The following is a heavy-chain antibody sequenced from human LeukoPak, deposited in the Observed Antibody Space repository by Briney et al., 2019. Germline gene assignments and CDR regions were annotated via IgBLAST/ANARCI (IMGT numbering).Heavy chain of an antibody. Sequence: SETLSLTCSVSGGSISSGLYYWSWIRQPPGKGLEWIVSMHCGSTYYNPSLKSRVTISVDTSKNQYSLRLPSVTAADTSVYYCAKNDRGRPADYWGQGPLVTVSS. V-gene: IGHV4-39*01. J-gene: IGHJ4*02. CDR2: MHCGST. CDR3: AKNDRGRPADY. CDR1: GGSISSGLYY. D-gene: IGHD1-26*01.